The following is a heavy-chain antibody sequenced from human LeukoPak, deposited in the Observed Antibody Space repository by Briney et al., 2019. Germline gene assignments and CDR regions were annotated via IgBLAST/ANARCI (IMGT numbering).Heavy chain of an antibody. V-gene: IGHV1-18*01. D-gene: IGHD4-17*01. CDR3: ARGPPTVTYYYYGMDV. Sequence: ASVKVSCKASGYTFTSYGISWVRQAPGQGLEWMGWISAYNGNTNYAQKLQGRVTMTTDTSTSTAYMELRSLRSDDTAAYYCARGPPTVTYYYYGMDVWGQGTTVTVSS. CDR2: ISAYNGNT. J-gene: IGHJ6*02. CDR1: GYTFTSYG.